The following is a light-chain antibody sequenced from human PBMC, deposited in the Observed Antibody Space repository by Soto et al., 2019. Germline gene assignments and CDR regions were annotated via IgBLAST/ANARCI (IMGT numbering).Light chain of an antibody. Sequence: DIQMTQSPSSLSASVGDRVTITCRASQGMSHFLAWYQQKPGKVHKLLIYAASTLQSGVPSRFSGSGSGTDFTLTITSLQPEDVATYYCQEYNSAPWTFGQGTKVEIK. CDR1: QGMSHF. J-gene: IGKJ1*01. CDR2: AAS. CDR3: QEYNSAPWT. V-gene: IGKV1-27*01.